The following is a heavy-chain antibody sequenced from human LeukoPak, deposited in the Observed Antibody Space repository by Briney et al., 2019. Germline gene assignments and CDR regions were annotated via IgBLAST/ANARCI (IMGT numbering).Heavy chain of an antibody. CDR2: IYYSGST. Sequence: SETLSVTCTVSGGSISSGDYYWSWIRQPPGKGLEWIGYIYYSGSTYYNPSLKSRATISVDTSKNQFSLKLSSVTAADTAMYYCARGGIAAASNWGQGTLVTVSS. V-gene: IGHV4-30-4*01. D-gene: IGHD6-13*01. J-gene: IGHJ4*02. CDR1: GGSISSGDYY. CDR3: ARGGIAAASN.